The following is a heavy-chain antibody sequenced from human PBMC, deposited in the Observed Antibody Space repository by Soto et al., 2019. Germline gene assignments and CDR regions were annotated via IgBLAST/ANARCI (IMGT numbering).Heavy chain of an antibody. J-gene: IGHJ3*02. Sequence: GSLRLSCAASGFTVISNYIILVRHPPGKGLEWVSVIYSGGSTYYADSVKGRFTISRDNSKNTLYLQMNSLRAEDTAVYYCARAHSSSWRPGAFDIWGQGTMVTVSS. CDR3: ARAHSSSWRPGAFDI. CDR2: IYSGGST. CDR1: GFTVISNY. D-gene: IGHD6-13*01. V-gene: IGHV3-53*01.